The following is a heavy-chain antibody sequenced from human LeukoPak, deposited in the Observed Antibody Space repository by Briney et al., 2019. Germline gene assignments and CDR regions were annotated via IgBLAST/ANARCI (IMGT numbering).Heavy chain of an antibody. CDR1: GFTVSSNY. J-gene: IGHJ4*02. CDR3: TRGPGSTWYSDY. V-gene: IGHV3-66*02. CDR2: IYSGGDT. Sequence: GGSLRLSCAASGFTVSSNYMNWVRQAPGKGLEWVSIIYSGGDTYYADYVKGRFTISRDNSKNTLYLQMNNLRPEDTGVYYCTRGPGSTWYSDYWGQGTLVTVSS. D-gene: IGHD6-13*01.